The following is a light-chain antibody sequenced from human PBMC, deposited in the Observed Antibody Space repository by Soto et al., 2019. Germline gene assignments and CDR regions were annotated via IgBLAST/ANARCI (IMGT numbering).Light chain of an antibody. V-gene: IGLV2-14*01. CDR1: TNDIGAFNY. CDR3: SSYTSTSTRV. J-gene: IGLJ2*01. CDR2: EVT. Sequence: QSVLTQPASVSGSPGQSITISCTGTTNDIGAFNYVSWYQQHPGKAPKLILYEVTNRPSGVSNRFSGSKSGNTASLTISGLQAEDEAHYYCSSYTSTSTRVFGGGTKLTVL.